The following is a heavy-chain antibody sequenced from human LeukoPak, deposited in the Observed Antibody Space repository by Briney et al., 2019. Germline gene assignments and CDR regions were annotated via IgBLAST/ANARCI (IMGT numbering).Heavy chain of an antibody. D-gene: IGHD3-16*01. J-gene: IGHJ3*02. Sequence: PGGSLRLSCAASGLTFSSYSMNWVRQAPGKGLEWVSPISSSSSYIYYADSVKGRFTISRDNAKNSLYLQMNSLRAEDTAVYYCARDSDYDHAFDIWGQGTMVTVSS. CDR2: ISSSSSYI. V-gene: IGHV3-21*01. CDR3: ARDSDYDHAFDI. CDR1: GLTFSSYS.